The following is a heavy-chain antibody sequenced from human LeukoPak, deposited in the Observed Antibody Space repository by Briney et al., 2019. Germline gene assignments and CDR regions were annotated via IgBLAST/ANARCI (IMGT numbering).Heavy chain of an antibody. CDR3: ARDRRDVTYYYDSSGYRPPDAFDI. D-gene: IGHD3-22*01. CDR1: GGSFSSYY. J-gene: IGHJ3*02. Sequence: SETLSLTCTVSGGSFSSYYWSWIRQPPGKGLEWIGYTYYSGSTYYNPSLKSRVTISVDTSKNQFSLKLSSVTAADTAVYYCARDRRDVTYYYDSSGYRPPDAFDIWGQGTMVTVSS. V-gene: IGHV4-59*12. CDR2: TYYSGST.